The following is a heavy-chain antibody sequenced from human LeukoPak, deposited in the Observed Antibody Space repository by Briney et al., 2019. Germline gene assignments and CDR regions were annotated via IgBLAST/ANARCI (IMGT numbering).Heavy chain of an antibody. CDR2: INHSGST. Sequence: PETLSLTCAVYGGSFSGYYWSWIRQPPGKGLEWIGEINHSGSTNYNPSLKSRVTISVDASKNQFSLKLSSVTAADTAVYYCARSRLLISSSSGYFFDFWGQGTLVTVSS. D-gene: IGHD6-6*01. CDR3: ARSRLLISSSSGYFFDF. J-gene: IGHJ4*02. CDR1: GGSFSGYY. V-gene: IGHV4-34*01.